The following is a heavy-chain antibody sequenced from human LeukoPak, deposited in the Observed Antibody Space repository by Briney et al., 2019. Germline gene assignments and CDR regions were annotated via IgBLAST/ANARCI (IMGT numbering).Heavy chain of an antibody. V-gene: IGHV1-8*01. CDR1: GYIFTSYD. D-gene: IGHD1-26*01. CDR3: ARTSDSGSYLDYYFDY. Sequence: GASVKVSCKASGYIFTSYDINWVRQATGQGLEWMGWMNPNSGNTGYAQKFQGRVTMTRNTSVSTACMELSSLRSEDTAVYYCARTSDSGSYLDYYFDYWGQGTLVTVSS. CDR2: MNPNSGNT. J-gene: IGHJ4*02.